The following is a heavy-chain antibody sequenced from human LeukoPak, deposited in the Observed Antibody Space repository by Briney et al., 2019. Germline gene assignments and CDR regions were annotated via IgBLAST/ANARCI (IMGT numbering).Heavy chain of an antibody. Sequence: SETLSLTCAVPGGSISSGGYSWSWIRQPPGKGLEWIGYIYHSGSTYYNPSLKSRVTISVDRSKNQFSLKLSSVTAADTAVYYCARVRTPEEGLGFDPWGQGTLVTVSS. CDR2: IYHSGST. D-gene: IGHD1-14*01. J-gene: IGHJ5*02. V-gene: IGHV4-30-2*01. CDR3: ARVRTPEEGLGFDP. CDR1: GGSISSGGYS.